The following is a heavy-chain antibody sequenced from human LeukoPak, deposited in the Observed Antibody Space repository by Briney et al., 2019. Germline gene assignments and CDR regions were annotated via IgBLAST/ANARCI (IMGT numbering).Heavy chain of an antibody. Sequence: SETLSLTCTVSGGSISTYYWNWIRQPPGKGLEWIGYIYYRGSTNYNPSLTGRVTISVEASKNQFSFKLSSVTAADTAVYYCAREYNYYDSSGWDAFEIWGQGTMVTVSS. D-gene: IGHD3-22*01. J-gene: IGHJ3*02. CDR3: AREYNYYDSSGWDAFEI. CDR1: GGSISTYY. CDR2: IYYRGST. V-gene: IGHV4-59*01.